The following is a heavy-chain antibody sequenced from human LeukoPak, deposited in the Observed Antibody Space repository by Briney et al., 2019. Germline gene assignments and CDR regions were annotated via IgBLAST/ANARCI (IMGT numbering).Heavy chain of an antibody. J-gene: IGHJ6*03. V-gene: IGHV5-51*01. D-gene: IGHD6-19*01. CDR1: GYSFTSYW. CDR3: ARQRSSGWYFYYMDV. CDR2: IYPGDSDT. Sequence: GEPLKISCKGSGYSFTSYWIGWVRQMPGKGLEWMGIIYPGDSDTRYSPSFQGQVTISADKSISTAYLQWSSLKASDTAMYYCARQRSSGWYFYYMDVWGKGTTVTVSS.